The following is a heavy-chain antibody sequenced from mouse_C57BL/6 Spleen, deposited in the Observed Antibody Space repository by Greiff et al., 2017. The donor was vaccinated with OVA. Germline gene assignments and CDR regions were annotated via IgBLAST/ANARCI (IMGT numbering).Heavy chain of an antibody. D-gene: IGHD2-5*01. CDR3: ADYSNYVGAMDY. J-gene: IGHJ4*01. V-gene: IGHV5-17*01. CDR1: GFTFSDSG. CDR2: ISSGSSTI. Sequence: EVQGVESGGGLVKPGGSLKLSCAASGFTFSDSGMHWVRQAPEKGLGWVSYISSGSSTISYADTVKGRFTISRDNAKNTLFLQMTSLRSEDTAMYYCADYSNYVGAMDYWGQGTSVTVSS.